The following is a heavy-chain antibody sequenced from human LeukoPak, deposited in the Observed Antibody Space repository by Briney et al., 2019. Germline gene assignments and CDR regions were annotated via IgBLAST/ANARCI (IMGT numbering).Heavy chain of an antibody. CDR3: ARGSDMITMDV. Sequence: PSETLSLTCTVSGGFISSGGYYWSWIRQHPGKGLEWVGYIYYSGSTYYNPSLKSRVTISLDTSKNQFSLKLSSVTAADTAVYYCARGSDMITMDVWGQGTTVTVSS. J-gene: IGHJ6*02. CDR1: GGFISSGGYY. CDR2: IYYSGST. D-gene: IGHD3-22*01. V-gene: IGHV4-31*03.